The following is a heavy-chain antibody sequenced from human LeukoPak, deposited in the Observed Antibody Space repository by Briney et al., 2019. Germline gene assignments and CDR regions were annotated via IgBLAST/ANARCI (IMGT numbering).Heavy chain of an antibody. J-gene: IGHJ4*02. D-gene: IGHD6-13*01. CDR2: INPNSGGT. V-gene: IGHV1-2*02. Sequence: ASVKVSCKASGYTFTGYYMHWVRQAPGQGLEWMGWINPNSGGTNYAQKFQGRITMTRDTSTSTAYMELSRLRSDDTAVYYCTRGGSSWYYFDYWGQGTLVTVSS. CDR3: TRGGSSWYYFDY. CDR1: GYTFTGYY.